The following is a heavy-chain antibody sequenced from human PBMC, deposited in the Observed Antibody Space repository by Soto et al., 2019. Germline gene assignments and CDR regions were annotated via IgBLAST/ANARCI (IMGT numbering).Heavy chain of an antibody. CDR2: ISGSGGST. CDR1: GFTFSSYA. D-gene: IGHD3-10*01. Sequence: EVQLLESGGGLVQPGWSLRLSCAASGFTFSSYAMSWVRQAPGKGLEWVSAISGSGGSTYYADSVKGRFTISRDNSKNTLYLQMNSLRAEDTAGYYCAKLRRFGELSPWGQGTLVTVSS. V-gene: IGHV3-23*01. J-gene: IGHJ5*02. CDR3: AKLRRFGELSP.